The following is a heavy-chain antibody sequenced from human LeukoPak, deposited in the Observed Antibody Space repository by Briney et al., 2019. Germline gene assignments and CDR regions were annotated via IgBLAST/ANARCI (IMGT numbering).Heavy chain of an antibody. Sequence: GGSLRLSCAASGFTFSSYSMNWVRQAPGKGLEWVSSISSNSSYIYYADSVKGRFTISRDNAKNSLYLQMNSLRAEDTAVYYCARDTVTADAFDIWGQGTMVTVSS. CDR3: ARDTVTADAFDI. J-gene: IGHJ3*02. D-gene: IGHD4-17*01. CDR1: GFTFSSYS. CDR2: ISSNSSYI. V-gene: IGHV3-21*01.